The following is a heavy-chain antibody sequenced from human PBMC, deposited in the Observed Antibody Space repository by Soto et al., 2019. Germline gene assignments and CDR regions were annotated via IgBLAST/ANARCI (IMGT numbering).Heavy chain of an antibody. V-gene: IGHV3-23*01. J-gene: IGHJ4*02. CDR3: ASLQYDFWSGYYTHFEY. CDR1: GFTFSSYA. Sequence: GSLRLSCAASGFTFSSYAMSWVRQAPGKGLEWVSAISGSVGSTYYADSVKGRFTISRDNSKNTLYLQMNSLRAEDTAVYYCASLQYDFWSGYYTHFEYLGEGTIVTIS. D-gene: IGHD3-3*01. CDR2: ISGSVGST.